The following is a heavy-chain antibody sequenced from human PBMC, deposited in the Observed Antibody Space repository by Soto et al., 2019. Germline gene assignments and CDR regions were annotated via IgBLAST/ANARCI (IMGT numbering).Heavy chain of an antibody. D-gene: IGHD3-3*01. CDR1: GFTFNRYG. V-gene: IGHV3-23*01. CDR2: ISASGDNT. Sequence: GGSLRLSCAASGFTFNRYGMSWVRQAPGKGLEWVSAISASGDNTYYADSVKGRFTISRDSSNNTLYLQMNSLRDEDTAVYYCARLYYDYVWGQGTTVTVSS. CDR3: ARLYYDYV. J-gene: IGHJ6*02.